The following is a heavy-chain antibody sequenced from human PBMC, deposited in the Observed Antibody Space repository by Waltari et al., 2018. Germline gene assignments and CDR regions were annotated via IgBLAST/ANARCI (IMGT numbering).Heavy chain of an antibody. CDR3: ARLPAGPIVGATNMVY. J-gene: IGHJ4*02. V-gene: IGHV4-38-2*01. CDR1: GYSLSSGYY. D-gene: IGHD1-26*01. Sequence: QVQLQESGPGLVKPSETLSRTCSVSGYSLSSGYYWGWIRQPPGKGLEWIGSIYHSGSTYYNPSLKSRVTISVDTSKNQFSLKLSSVTAADTAVYYCARLPAGPIVGATNMVYWGQGTLVTVSS. CDR2: IYHSGST.